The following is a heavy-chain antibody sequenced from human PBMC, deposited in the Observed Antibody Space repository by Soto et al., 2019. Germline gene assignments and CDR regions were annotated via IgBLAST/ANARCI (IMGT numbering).Heavy chain of an antibody. CDR2: INYSRST. V-gene: IGHV4-34*01. Sequence: PSETLSLTCAVEGGSFSGYDWSWFRQPPGKGLEWIGEINYSRSTSYNPSLKSRATISVDTSKKQFSLNLNSVTAADPAVYYCAGGVVPFAYWGQGTPVPVSS. CDR3: AGGVVPFAY. J-gene: IGHJ4*02. D-gene: IGHD2-15*01. CDR1: GGSFSGYD.